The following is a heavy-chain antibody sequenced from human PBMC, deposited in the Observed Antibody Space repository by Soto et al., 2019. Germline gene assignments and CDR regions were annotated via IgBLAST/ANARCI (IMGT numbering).Heavy chain of an antibody. CDR1: GFTFSSYS. V-gene: IGHV3-48*04. CDR2: ISSSSSTI. CDR3: ARDSSIAARPRFDY. J-gene: IGHJ4*02. Sequence: GGSLRLSCAASGFTFSSYSMNWVRQAPGKGLEWVSYISSSSSTIYYADSVKDRFTISRDNAKNSLYLQMNSLRAEDTAVYYCARDSSIAARPRFDYWGQGTLVTVSS. D-gene: IGHD6-6*01.